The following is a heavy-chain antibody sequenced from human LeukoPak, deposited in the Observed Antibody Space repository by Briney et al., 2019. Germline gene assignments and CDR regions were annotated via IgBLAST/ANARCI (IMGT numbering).Heavy chain of an antibody. CDR1: GFTFSSYA. D-gene: IGHD6-25*01. V-gene: IGHV3-30*04. J-gene: IGHJ4*02. CDR2: ISYDGSNK. CDR3: ARDPSRLRGYTNFDY. Sequence: GGSLRLFCAASGFTFSSYAMHWVRQAPGKGLEWVAVISYDGSNKYYADSVKGRFTISRDNSKNTLYLQMNSLRAEDTAVYYCARDPSRLRGYTNFDYCGQGTLVTVSS.